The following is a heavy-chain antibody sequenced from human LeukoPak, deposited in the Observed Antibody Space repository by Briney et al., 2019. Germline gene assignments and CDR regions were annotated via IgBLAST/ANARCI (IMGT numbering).Heavy chain of an antibody. J-gene: IGHJ4*02. V-gene: IGHV4-59*11. CDR3: ARVEWELLGAHL. CDR1: GDSIRSHY. Sequence: SETLSLTCSVSGDSIRSHYWSWIRQPPGKRPEWIGHVFFTGSTTYNPTLEGRVTISIDTSGSQFSPKLTSVTAADTAVYYCARVEWELLGAHLWGQGILLSVSS. CDR2: VFFTGST. D-gene: IGHD1-26*01.